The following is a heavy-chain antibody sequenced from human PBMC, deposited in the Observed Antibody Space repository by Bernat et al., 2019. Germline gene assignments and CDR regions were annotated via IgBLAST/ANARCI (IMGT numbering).Heavy chain of an antibody. CDR1: AGSISSNNYF. V-gene: IGHV4-39*01. CDR2: VYSSGCT. Sequence: QLQLQESGPGLVKPSETLSLTCTVPAGSISSNNYFWGWIREPPGKGLEGIGSVYSSGCTYYNPSLKSRVTISVDTSKNQFSLKLSSVTAADAAVYYCASEILAYCVGDCYSWGYFDLWGRGTLVTVSS. D-gene: IGHD2-21*02. J-gene: IGHJ2*01. CDR3: ASEILAYCVGDCYSWGYFDL.